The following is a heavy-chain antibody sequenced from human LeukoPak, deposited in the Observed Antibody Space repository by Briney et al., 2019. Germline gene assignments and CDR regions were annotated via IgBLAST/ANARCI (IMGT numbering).Heavy chain of an antibody. D-gene: IGHD6-19*01. CDR2: IYPGDSDT. CDR3: ARGDNSGWYFFDY. CDR1: GSPFTDHW. Sequence: KGGASLQISCKASGSPFTDHWIGWVRPLPGKGLEWMGIIYPGDSDTRYSPSFQGQVTISADKSISTAYLQWRNLQAPDTAMYYCARGDNSGWYFFDYWGQGTLVTVSS. J-gene: IGHJ4*02. V-gene: IGHV5-51*01.